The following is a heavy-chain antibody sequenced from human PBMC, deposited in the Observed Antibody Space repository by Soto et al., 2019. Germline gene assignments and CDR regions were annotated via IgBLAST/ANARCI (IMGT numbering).Heavy chain of an antibody. V-gene: IGHV1-58*01. Sequence: SVKVSCKASGFTFTSSAVQWVRQARGQRLEWIGWIVVGSGNTNYAQKFQERVTITRDMSTSTAYMELSSLRSEDTAVYYCAARDCSGGSCYRYYYGMDVWGQGTTVTVSS. CDR1: GFTFTSSA. J-gene: IGHJ6*02. CDR3: AARDCSGGSCYRYYYGMDV. D-gene: IGHD2-15*01. CDR2: IVVGSGNT.